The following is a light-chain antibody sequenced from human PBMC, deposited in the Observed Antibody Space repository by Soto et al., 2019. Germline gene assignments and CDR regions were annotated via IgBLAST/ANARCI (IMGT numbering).Light chain of an antibody. J-gene: IGKJ1*01. V-gene: IGKV3D-20*02. CDR2: AAS. CDR1: RSVSSNY. CDR3: HQRQSWPRT. Sequence: ETVWTRSPGPLSLSQGERAALSCRASRSVSSNYLAWYQQKLGQAPRLLIYAASSRAAGIPARFSASGTGTDFTLTISDVQPEDFAVYYCHQRQSWPRTFGQGTKVDI.